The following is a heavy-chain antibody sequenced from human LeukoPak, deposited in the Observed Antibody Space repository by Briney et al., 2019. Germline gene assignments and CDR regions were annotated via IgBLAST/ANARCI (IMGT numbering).Heavy chain of an antibody. CDR2: IVVGSGNT. V-gene: IGHV1-58*02. D-gene: IGHD3-10*01. Sequence: GTSVKVSCKASGFTFASSAMQWVRQARGQRLEWIGWIVVGSGNTNYAQKLQGRVTMTTDTSTSTAYMELRSLRSDDTAVYYCARTKPMVRGVNSDYWGQGTLVTVSS. CDR3: ARTKPMVRGVNSDY. J-gene: IGHJ4*02. CDR1: GFTFASSA.